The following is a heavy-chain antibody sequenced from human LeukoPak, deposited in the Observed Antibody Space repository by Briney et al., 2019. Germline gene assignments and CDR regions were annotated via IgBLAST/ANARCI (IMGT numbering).Heavy chain of an antibody. J-gene: IGHJ4*02. V-gene: IGHV3-21*01. D-gene: IGHD6-25*01. Sequence: GGSLRLSCAASGFTFSSYSMNWVRQAPGKGLEWVSSISSSSSYIYYAASLKGRSPISKHHAKNSLYVQMNGLRAEDRAVYYCARDVECSGSPGNYWGQGTLVTVSS. CDR3: ARDVECSGSPGNY. CDR1: GFTFSSYS. CDR2: ISSSSSYI.